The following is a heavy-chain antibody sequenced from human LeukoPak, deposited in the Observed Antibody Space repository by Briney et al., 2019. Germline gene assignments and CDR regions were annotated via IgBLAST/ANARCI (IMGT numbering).Heavy chain of an antibody. CDR2: INPNSGGT. CDR3: ARITAAGTY. J-gene: IGHJ4*02. D-gene: IGHD6-13*01. V-gene: IGHV1-2*02. Sequence: ASVKVSCKASGYSFTGYYIYWVRQAPGQVLECMGWINPNSGGTNYAQNFQGRVTMTRDTSISTAYMELSRLRSDDTAVYYCARITAAGTYWGQGTLVTVSS. CDR1: GYSFTGYY.